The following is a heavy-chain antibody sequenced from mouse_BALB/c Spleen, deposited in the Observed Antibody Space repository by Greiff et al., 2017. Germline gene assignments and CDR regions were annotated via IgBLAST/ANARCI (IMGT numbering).Heavy chain of an antibody. CDR2: INPSTGYT. V-gene: IGHV1-7*01. CDR3: GREGGGKGAMDY. Sequence: VQLQESGAELAKPGASVKMSCKASGYTFTSYWMHWVKQRPGQGLEWIGYINPSTGYTEYNQKFKDKATLTADKSSSTAYMQLSSLTSEDSAVYYCGREGGGKGAMDYWGQGTSVTVSS. J-gene: IGHJ4*01. D-gene: IGHD2-1*01. CDR1: GYTFTSYW.